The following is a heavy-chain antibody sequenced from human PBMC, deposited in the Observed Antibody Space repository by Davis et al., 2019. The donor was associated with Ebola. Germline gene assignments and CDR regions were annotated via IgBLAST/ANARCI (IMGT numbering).Heavy chain of an antibody. J-gene: IGHJ4*02. Sequence: AASVKVSCKASGGTFSSYTISWVRQAPGQGLEWMGRIIPILGIANYAQKFQGRVTITADKSTSTVYLDLTSLRSDDTAVFYCARASFGYNSDWYADYRGPGSLVTVSS. D-gene: IGHD6-19*01. V-gene: IGHV1-69*02. CDR2: IIPILGIA. CDR3: ARASFGYNSDWYADY. CDR1: GGTFSSYT.